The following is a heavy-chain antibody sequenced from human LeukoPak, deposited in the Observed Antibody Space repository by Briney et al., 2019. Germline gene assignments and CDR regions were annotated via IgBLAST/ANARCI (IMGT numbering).Heavy chain of an antibody. V-gene: IGHV3-53*01. J-gene: IGHJ4*02. Sequence: GGSLRLSCAASGFTVSNNYMNWVRQAPGKGLEWVSIIYSSGNTYYADSVEGRFTISRDNSKNIVYLQMSGLRAEVTALYYCARGVTNIAVGDYWGQGILVTVSS. CDR3: ARGVTNIAVGDY. CDR2: IYSSGNT. D-gene: IGHD6-19*01. CDR1: GFTVSNNY.